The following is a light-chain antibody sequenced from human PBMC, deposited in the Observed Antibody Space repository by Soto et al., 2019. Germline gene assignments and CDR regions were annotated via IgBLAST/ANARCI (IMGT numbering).Light chain of an antibody. Sequence: DIQMTQAPCPESPSVGQRLTISCQASQNINNYLNWYQQKPGRAPKLLIYDASNLEAGVPSRFRGSGSGTDFTFTISRLQPEDIATYYCQQYENLPTFGQGTRLE. J-gene: IGKJ5*01. CDR1: QNINNY. CDR3: QQYENLPT. V-gene: IGKV1-33*01. CDR2: DAS.